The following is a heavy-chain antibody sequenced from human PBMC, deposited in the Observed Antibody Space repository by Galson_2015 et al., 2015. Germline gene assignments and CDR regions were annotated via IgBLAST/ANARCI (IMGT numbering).Heavy chain of an antibody. Sequence: SLRLSCAASGFTLSNYDMHWVRQAPGKGLEWVSGIATDGDQYYPGSVKGRFTISRENDKNSLYLQMNNLRAGDTAVYYWARAWTAGVSPFSWWYFDLWGRGTLVTVSS. D-gene: IGHD2-8*01. V-gene: IGHV3-13*05. CDR3: ARAWTAGVSPFSWWYFDL. CDR2: IATDGDQ. J-gene: IGHJ2*01. CDR1: GFTLSNYD.